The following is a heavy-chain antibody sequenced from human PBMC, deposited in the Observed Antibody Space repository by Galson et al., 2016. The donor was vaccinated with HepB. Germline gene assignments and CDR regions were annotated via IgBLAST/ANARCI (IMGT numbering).Heavy chain of an antibody. CDR2: INSDGSST. CDR3: ARRDGYNSRAFDY. D-gene: IGHD5-24*01. Sequence: SLRLSCAASGFTFSSYWMHWVRQAPGKGLVWVSRINSDGSSTSYADSVKGRFTISRDNAKNTLNLQMNSLRAEDTAVYYCARRDGYNSRAFDYWGQGTLVTVSS. V-gene: IGHV3-74*01. J-gene: IGHJ4*02. CDR1: GFTFSSYW.